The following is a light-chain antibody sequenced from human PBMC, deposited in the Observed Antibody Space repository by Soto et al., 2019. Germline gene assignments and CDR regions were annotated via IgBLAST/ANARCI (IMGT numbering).Light chain of an antibody. Sequence: EFGLTQSPGALSLSPGERATLSCRASQSVSSYLAWYQQKPGQAPRLLIYDASNRATGIPARFSGSGSGTDFTLTISSLEPEDFAVYYCQQRSNWLTFGGGTKVDI. CDR1: QSVSSY. CDR3: QQRSNWLT. J-gene: IGKJ4*01. V-gene: IGKV3-11*01. CDR2: DAS.